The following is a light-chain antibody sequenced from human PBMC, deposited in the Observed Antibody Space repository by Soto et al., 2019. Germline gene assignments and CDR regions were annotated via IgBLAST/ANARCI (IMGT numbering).Light chain of an antibody. CDR2: ATS. V-gene: IGKV1-17*01. CDR3: LQHHAYPRT. Sequence: DIQMTQSPSSLSASVGDRVIITCRASGDIKSDLGWYQQKAGEAPRRLISATSSLQSGVPSRFSGSGSGTEFTLTISSLQPEDLATYYCLQHHAYPRTFGQGTKVEIK. J-gene: IGKJ1*01. CDR1: GDIKSD.